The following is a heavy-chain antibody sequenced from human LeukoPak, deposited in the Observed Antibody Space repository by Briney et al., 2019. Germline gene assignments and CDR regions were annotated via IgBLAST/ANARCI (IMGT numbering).Heavy chain of an antibody. J-gene: IGHJ5*02. CDR3: TSLKVDEGEFMSWFDP. V-gene: IGHV3-73*01. CDR2: IRSKFYNYAT. D-gene: IGHD3-16*01. Sequence: GGSLRLSCAASGFAFSGSAMHWVRQTPGKGLEWIGRIRSKFYNYATAYSASVKGRFTISRDDSKNTAYLQMNSLKNEDTALYYCTSLKVDEGEFMSWFDPWGQGTLVTVSS. CDR1: GFAFSGSA.